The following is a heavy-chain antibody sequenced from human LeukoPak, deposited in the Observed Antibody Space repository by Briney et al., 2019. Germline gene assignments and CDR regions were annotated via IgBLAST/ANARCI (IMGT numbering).Heavy chain of an antibody. V-gene: IGHV4-59*03. D-gene: IGHD3-10*01. CDR1: GVSISSYY. J-gene: IGHJ4*02. Sequence: SETLSLTCSVSGVSISSYYWSWVRQPPGKGLEWLGYVFFSGSTDYNPSLKSRATVSVDTSKNEFSLRLNSVTDADTAVYYCATTMVRRRNYYFDYWGQGTLVTVSS. CDR2: VFFSGST. CDR3: ATTMVRRRNYYFDY.